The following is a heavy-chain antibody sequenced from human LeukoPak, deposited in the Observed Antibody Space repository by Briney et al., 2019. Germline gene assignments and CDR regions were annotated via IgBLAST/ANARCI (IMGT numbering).Heavy chain of an antibody. CDR1: GFTFIDYD. Sequence: GGSLRLSCAASGFTFIDYDMHWVRQVIGKGLEWVSAIGIRGDTHYSGSVKGRFTISRENAESSLNLQMNSLRAEDTAVYYCARGGIQVSGIDEFDYWGQGTLVTVSS. CDR3: ARGGIQVSGIDEFDY. J-gene: IGHJ4*02. V-gene: IGHV3-13*01. D-gene: IGHD6-19*01. CDR2: IGIRGDT.